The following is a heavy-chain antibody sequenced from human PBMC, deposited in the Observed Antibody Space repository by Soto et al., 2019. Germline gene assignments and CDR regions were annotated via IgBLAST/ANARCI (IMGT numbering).Heavy chain of an antibody. D-gene: IGHD4-17*01. V-gene: IGHV1-18*01. J-gene: IGHJ1*01. Sequence: ASVKVSCKASGYTFTSYGISWVRQAPGQGLEWMGWISAYNGNTNYAQKLQGRVTMTTDTSTSTAYMELRSLRSDDTAVYYCARASTATTDTAEYFQHWGQGTRVTVSS. CDR3: ARASTATTDTAEYFQH. CDR1: GYTFTSYG. CDR2: ISAYNGNT.